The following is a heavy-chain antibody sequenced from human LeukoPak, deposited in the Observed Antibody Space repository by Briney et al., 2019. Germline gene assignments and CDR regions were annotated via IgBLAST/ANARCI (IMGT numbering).Heavy chain of an antibody. D-gene: IGHD6-19*01. J-gene: IGHJ4*02. CDR3: AREAVAGYYFDY. Sequence: PSETLSLTCAVYGGSFSGYYWSWIRQPPGMGLEWIGEINHSGSTNYNPSLKSRVTISVDTSKNQFPLKLSSVTAADTAVYYCAREAVAGYYFDYWGQGTLVTVSS. V-gene: IGHV4-34*01. CDR1: GGSFSGYY. CDR2: INHSGST.